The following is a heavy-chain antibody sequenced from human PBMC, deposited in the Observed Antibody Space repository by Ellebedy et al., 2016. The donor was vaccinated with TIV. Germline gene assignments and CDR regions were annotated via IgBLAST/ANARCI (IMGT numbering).Heavy chain of an antibody. D-gene: IGHD6-19*01. CDR3: ARDCIAVAGRYGMDV. J-gene: IGHJ6*02. Sequence: GESLKISXAASGFTFSSYSMNWVRQAPGKGLEWVSYISSSSSTIYYADSVKVRFTISRDNAKNSLYLQMNSLRDEDTAVYYCARDCIAVAGRYGMDVWGQGTTVTVSS. V-gene: IGHV3-48*02. CDR2: ISSSSSTI. CDR1: GFTFSSYS.